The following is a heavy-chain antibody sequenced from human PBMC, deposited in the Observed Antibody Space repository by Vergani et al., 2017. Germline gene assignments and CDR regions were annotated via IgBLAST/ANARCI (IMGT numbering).Heavy chain of an antibody. Sequence: EVQLVESGGGLVQPGGSLRLSCAASGFTFSSYSMNWVRQAPGKGLEWVSSISSSSSYIYYADSVKGRFTISRDNAKNSLYLQMNSLRAEDTAVYYCARERTYYDYVWGSYLYYYGMDVWGQGTTVTVSS. CDR3: ARERTYYDYVWGSYLYYYGMDV. CDR1: GFTFSSYS. CDR2: ISSSSSYI. J-gene: IGHJ6*02. D-gene: IGHD3-16*02. V-gene: IGHV3-21*01.